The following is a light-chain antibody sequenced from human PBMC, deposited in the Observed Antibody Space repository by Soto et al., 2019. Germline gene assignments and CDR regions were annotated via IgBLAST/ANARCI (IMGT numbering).Light chain of an antibody. CDR2: EVS. Sequence: QSVLTQPPSASGSPGQSVTVSCSGTSSDVGGYNFVSWYQQHPGKAPKLMIYEVSERPSGVPDRFSGSKSGNTASLTVSGLQADDEADYYCSSYAGSNNYVFGTGTKLTVL. J-gene: IGLJ1*01. V-gene: IGLV2-8*01. CDR3: SSYAGSNNYV. CDR1: SSDVGGYNF.